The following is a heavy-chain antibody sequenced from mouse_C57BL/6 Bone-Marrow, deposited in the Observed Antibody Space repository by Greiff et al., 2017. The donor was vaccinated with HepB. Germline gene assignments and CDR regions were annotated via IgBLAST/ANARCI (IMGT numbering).Heavy chain of an antibody. CDR3: ARNGNYETWFAY. CDR2: IDPSDSET. Sequence: QVHVKQPGAELVRPGSSVKLSCKASGYTFTSYWMHWVKQRPIQGLEWIGNIDPSDSETHYNQKFKDKATLTVDKSSSTAYMQLSSLTSEDSAVYYCARNGNYETWFAYWGQGTLVTASA. J-gene: IGHJ3*01. D-gene: IGHD2-1*01. CDR1: GYTFTSYW. V-gene: IGHV1-52*01.